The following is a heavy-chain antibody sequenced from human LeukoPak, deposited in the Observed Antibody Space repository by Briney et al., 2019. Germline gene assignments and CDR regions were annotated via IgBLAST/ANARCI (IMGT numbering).Heavy chain of an antibody. CDR3: AKARSSTWDYGMDV. V-gene: IGHV3-23*01. CDR2: MSGSGDNS. J-gene: IGHJ6*02. D-gene: IGHD6-13*01. Sequence: QPGGSLRLSCGGSEFTFSRYPMSWVRQAPGKGLEWVSAMSGSGDNSYYADSVKGRFTISRDNSKDTLYLQMNSLRDDDMAVYYCAKARSSTWDYGMDVWGQGTTVTVSS. CDR1: EFTFSRYP.